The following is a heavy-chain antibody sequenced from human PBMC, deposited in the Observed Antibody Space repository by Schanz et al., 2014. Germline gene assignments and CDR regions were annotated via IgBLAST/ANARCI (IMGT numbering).Heavy chain of an antibody. Sequence: QVQLVQSGAEVKKPGASVKVSCKASGYTFTSYYMHWVRQAPGQGLEWMGWMNSKTGNTGYAQRLQGRVTMTRNTSITTAYLELSSLRSGDTAVYYCTKGRTFGRWGQGTLVTVSS. CDR1: GYTFTSYY. J-gene: IGHJ4*02. CDR3: TKGRTFGR. CDR2: MNSKTGNT. V-gene: IGHV1-8*02. D-gene: IGHD3-16*01.